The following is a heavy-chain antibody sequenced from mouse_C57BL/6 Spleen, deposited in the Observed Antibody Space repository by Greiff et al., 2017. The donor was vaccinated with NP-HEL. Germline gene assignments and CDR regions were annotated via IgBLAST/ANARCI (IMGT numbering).Heavy chain of an antibody. CDR3: TRPAQALYYYAMDY. V-gene: IGHV6-6*01. CDR1: GFTFSDAW. D-gene: IGHD3-2*02. J-gene: IGHJ4*01. Sequence: DVQLVESGGGLVQPGGSMKLSCAASGFTFSDAWMDWVRQSPEKGLEWVAEIRNKANNHATYYSESVKGRFTISRDDSKSSVYLQMNSLRAEDTGIYYCTRPAQALYYYAMDYWGQGTSVTVSS. CDR2: IRNKANNHAT.